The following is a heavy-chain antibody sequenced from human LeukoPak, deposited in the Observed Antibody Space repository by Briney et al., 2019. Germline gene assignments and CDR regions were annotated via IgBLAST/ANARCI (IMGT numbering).Heavy chain of an antibody. Sequence: PETLSLTRTVSGGSISSYYWSWIRQPPGQGLEWIGYIYYSGSTNYNPSLKSRVTISVDTSKHQFSLKLSSVTAADTAVYYCARGELLYNDYWGQGTLVTVSS. J-gene: IGHJ4*02. CDR1: GGSISSYY. D-gene: IGHD1-26*01. CDR2: IYYSGST. CDR3: ARGELLYNDY. V-gene: IGHV4-59*01.